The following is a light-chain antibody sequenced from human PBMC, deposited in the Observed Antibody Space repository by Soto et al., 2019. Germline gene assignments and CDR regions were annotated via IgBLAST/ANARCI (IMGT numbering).Light chain of an antibody. V-gene: IGKV3-11*01. CDR2: DAS. Sequence: VLTQSPATLSLSPGERATLSCRASQSVSSYLAWYQQKPGQAPRLLIYDASNRATGIPARFLGSGSGTDFTLTISSLEPEDFAVYYCQQRSNWPLTFGGGTKVDIK. J-gene: IGKJ4*01. CDR3: QQRSNWPLT. CDR1: QSVSSY.